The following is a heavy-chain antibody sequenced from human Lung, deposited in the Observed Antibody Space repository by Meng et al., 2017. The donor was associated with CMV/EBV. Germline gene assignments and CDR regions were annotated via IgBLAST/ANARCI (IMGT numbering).Heavy chain of an antibody. D-gene: IGHD1-14*01. CDR1: GYTFINHD. V-gene: IGHV1-8*01. J-gene: IGHJ5*02. CDR3: VRGAGAEGRDWFDP. Sequence: ASVTVSXKASGYTFINHDINWVRPAAGQGLEGMGWMNSNSGNTGYAQKFQGRVTMTRDTSESTAYMELRSLRVEDTATYYCVRGAGAEGRDWFDPWGQGTLVTVSS. CDR2: MNSNSGNT.